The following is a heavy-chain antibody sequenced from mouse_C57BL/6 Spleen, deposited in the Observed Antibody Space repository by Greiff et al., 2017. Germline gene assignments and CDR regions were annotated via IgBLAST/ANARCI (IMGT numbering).Heavy chain of an antibody. CDR2: INYDGSST. D-gene: IGHD4-1*01. V-gene: IGHV5-16*01. CDR3: ARDRNWDWYFDV. J-gene: IGHJ1*03. CDR1: GFTFSDYY. Sequence: EVQLVESEGGLVQPGSSMKLSCTASGFTFSDYYMAWVRQVPEKGLEWVANINYDGSSTYYLDSLKSRFIISRDNAKNILYLQMSSLKSEDTATYYCARDRNWDWYFDVWGTGTTVTVAS.